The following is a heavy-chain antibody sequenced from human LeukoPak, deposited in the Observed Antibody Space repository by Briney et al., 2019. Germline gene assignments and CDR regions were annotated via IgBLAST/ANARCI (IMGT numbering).Heavy chain of an antibody. CDR3: ARHLRIRGVIIRLPYFDY. D-gene: IGHD3-10*01. CDR2: IYHSGST. Sequence: SETLSLTCAVSGYSISSGYYWGWIRQPPGKGLEWIGSIYHSGSTYYNPSLMSRVTISVDTSKNQFSLKLSSVTAADTAVYYCARHLRIRGVIIRLPYFDYWGQGTLVTVSS. V-gene: IGHV4-38-2*01. J-gene: IGHJ4*02. CDR1: GYSISSGYY.